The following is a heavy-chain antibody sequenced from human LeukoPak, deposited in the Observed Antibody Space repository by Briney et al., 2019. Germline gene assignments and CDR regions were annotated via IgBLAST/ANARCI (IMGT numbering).Heavy chain of an antibody. J-gene: IGHJ6*03. CDR3: ARDDVPAASAESDYYYYMDV. Sequence: GRSLRFSCAASGFTFNSYSMNWVRQSPGKGLEWVSYINNSTSTIYYADSVRGLFTMSKDNDKNSLYLQMNSLRAEDTAVYYCARDDVPAASAESDYYYYMDVWGKGTTVTVSS. V-gene: IGHV3-48*04. CDR1: GFTFNSYS. D-gene: IGHD2-2*01. CDR2: INNSTSTI.